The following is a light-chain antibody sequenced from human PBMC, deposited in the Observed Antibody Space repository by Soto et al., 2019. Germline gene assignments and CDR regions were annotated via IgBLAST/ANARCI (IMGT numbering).Light chain of an antibody. J-gene: IGKJ5*01. Sequence: EIVMTQSPATLSVSPGERATLSCRASQSVTSNLAWYQQKPGQAPRLLIYGASTRATGIPARFSGSGSGTEFTLTISGLQSEDFAVYYCQQYNNWPPTFGRGTRLEIK. CDR3: QQYNNWPPT. CDR1: QSVTSN. CDR2: GAS. V-gene: IGKV3-15*01.